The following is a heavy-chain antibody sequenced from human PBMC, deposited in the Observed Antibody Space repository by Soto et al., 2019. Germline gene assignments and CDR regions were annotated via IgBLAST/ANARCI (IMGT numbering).Heavy chain of an antibody. Sequence: GGSLRLSCAASGFTFSSYAMSWVRQAPGKGLEWVSAISGSGGSTYYADSVKGRFTISRDNSKNTLYLQMNSLRAEDTAVYYCAKDTGYCSGGSCLYYYYYYYMDVWGKGTTVTVSS. D-gene: IGHD2-15*01. V-gene: IGHV3-23*01. CDR3: AKDTGYCSGGSCLYYYYYYYMDV. J-gene: IGHJ6*03. CDR2: ISGSGGST. CDR1: GFTFSSYA.